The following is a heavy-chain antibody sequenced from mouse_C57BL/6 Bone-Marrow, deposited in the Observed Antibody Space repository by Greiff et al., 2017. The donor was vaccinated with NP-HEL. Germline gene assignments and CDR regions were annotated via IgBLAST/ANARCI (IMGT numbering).Heavy chain of an antibody. D-gene: IGHD1-1*01. CDR3: ARRGLLRFYWYFDV. CDR2: IDPSDSET. V-gene: IGHV1-52*01. CDR1: GYTFTSYW. J-gene: IGHJ1*03. Sequence: VQLQQSGAELVRPGSSVKLSCKASGYTFTSYWMHWVKQRPIQGLEWIGNIDPSDSETHYNQKFKDKATLTVDKSSSTAYMQLSSLTSEDSAVYYCARRGLLRFYWYFDVWGTGTTVTVSS.